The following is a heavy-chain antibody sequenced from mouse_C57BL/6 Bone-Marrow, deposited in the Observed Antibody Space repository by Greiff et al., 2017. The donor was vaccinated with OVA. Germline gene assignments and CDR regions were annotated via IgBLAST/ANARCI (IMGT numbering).Heavy chain of an antibody. Sequence: DVKLVESGGGLVQPKGSLKLSCAASGFSFNTYAMNWVRQAPGKGLEWVARIRSKSNNYATYYADSVKDRFTISRDDSESMLYLQMNNLKTEDTAMYYCVRQKRVYYDYDGYFDYWGQGTTLTVSS. D-gene: IGHD2-4*01. V-gene: IGHV10-1*01. CDR2: IRSKSNNYAT. CDR1: GFSFNTYA. CDR3: VRQKRVYYDYDGYFDY. J-gene: IGHJ2*01.